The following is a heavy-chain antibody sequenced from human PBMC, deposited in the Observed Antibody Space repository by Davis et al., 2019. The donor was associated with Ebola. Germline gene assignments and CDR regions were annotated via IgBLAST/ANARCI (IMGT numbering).Heavy chain of an antibody. CDR2: IYYSGRT. J-gene: IGHJ5*02. CDR3: ARGKVLRYLEWLERGGDWFDP. CDR1: GGSISSAGYY. Sequence: MRSETLSLTCNVSGGSISSAGYYWSWIRQHPGKGLEWIGYIYYSGRTYYNPSLQSRVTISIDSSKNQFSLKLTSLTAADTAVYYCARGKVLRYLEWLERGGDWFDPWGQGTLVTVSS. D-gene: IGHD3-3*01. V-gene: IGHV4-31*03.